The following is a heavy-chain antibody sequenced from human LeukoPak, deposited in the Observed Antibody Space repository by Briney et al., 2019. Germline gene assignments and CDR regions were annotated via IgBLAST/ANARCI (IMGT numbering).Heavy chain of an antibody. V-gene: IGHV4-30-4*08. Sequence: SETLSLTCTVSGGSISSYYWSWIRQPPGKGLEWIGYIYYSGSTYYNPSLKSRVTISVDTSKNQFSLKLSSVTAADTAVYYCARDTTGNYYYGMDVWGQGTAVTVSS. D-gene: IGHD1-14*01. CDR1: GGSISSYY. J-gene: IGHJ6*02. CDR2: IYYSGST. CDR3: ARDTTGNYYYGMDV.